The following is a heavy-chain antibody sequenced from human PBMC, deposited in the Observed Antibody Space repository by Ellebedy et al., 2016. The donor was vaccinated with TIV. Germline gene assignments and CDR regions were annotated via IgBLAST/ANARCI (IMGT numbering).Heavy chain of an antibody. CDR3: ASHFGYFRHYDP. Sequence: SETLSLTXTVSGGSISSSSYYWGWIRQPPGKGLEWIGNIYYSGSTYYNTSLKSRVTISVDTSKNQFSLKLTSVTAADTAVYYCASHFGYFRHYDPWGQGTLVTVSS. V-gene: IGHV4-39*01. J-gene: IGHJ5*02. D-gene: IGHD3-10*01. CDR2: IYYSGST. CDR1: GGSISSSSYY.